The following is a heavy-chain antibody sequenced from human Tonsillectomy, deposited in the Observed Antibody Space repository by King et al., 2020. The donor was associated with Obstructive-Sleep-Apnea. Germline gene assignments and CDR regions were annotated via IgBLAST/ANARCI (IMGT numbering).Heavy chain of an antibody. CDR2: IYYSGSS. D-gene: IGHD3-10*01. CDR1: GGSISSGDSY. V-gene: IGHV4-30-4*01. Sequence: QLQESGPGLVKPSQTLSLTCTVSGGSISSGDSYWSWIRQPPGKGLEWIGYIYYSGSSYYNPSLKSRVTISVDTSKSQFSLKLSSVTAADTAVDYCAGVTITMLRGVLTYFDYWGQGTLVTVSS. CDR3: AGVTITMLRGVLTYFDY. J-gene: IGHJ4*02.